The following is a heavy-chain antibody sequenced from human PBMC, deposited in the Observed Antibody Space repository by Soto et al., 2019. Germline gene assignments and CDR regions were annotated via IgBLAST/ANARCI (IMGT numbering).Heavy chain of an antibody. CDR1: GGTFSSYA. CDR2: IIPIFGTA. D-gene: IGHD2-2*01. J-gene: IGHJ6*03. CDR3: ARDLYCSSTSCYFYYYYYMDV. V-gene: IGHV1-69*05. Sequence: GASVKVSCKASGGTFSSYAISWVRQAPGQGLEWMGGIIPIFGTANYAQKFQGRFTISRDNSKNTLYLQMNSLRAEDTAVYYCARDLYCSSTSCYFYYYYYMDVWGKGTTVTVSS.